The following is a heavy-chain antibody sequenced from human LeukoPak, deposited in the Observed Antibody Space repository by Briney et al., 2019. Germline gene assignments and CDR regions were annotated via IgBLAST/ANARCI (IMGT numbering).Heavy chain of an antibody. CDR1: GYTFTGYY. D-gene: IGHD2-21*02. CDR2: INPNSGGT. J-gene: IGHJ3*01. V-gene: IGHV1-2*02. CDR3: ARDHAYCGGDCN. Sequence: ASVKVSCKASGYTFTGYYMHWVRQAPGQGLEWMGWINPNSGGTNYAQKFQGRVTMTRDTSISTAYMELSRLRSDDTAVYYCARDHAYCGGDCNWGQGTMVTVSS.